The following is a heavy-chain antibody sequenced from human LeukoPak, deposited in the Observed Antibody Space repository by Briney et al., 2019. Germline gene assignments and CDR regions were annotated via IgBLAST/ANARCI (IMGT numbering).Heavy chain of an antibody. CDR2: INNSGVT. J-gene: IGHJ5*02. CDR3: ARGGTTNYYGSGTSA. D-gene: IGHD3-10*01. CDR1: NGSFSGYY. V-gene: IGHV4-34*01. Sequence: PSETLSLTCAVHNGSFSGYYWTWIRQPPGKGLEWIGEINNSGVTNYNPSLKSRVTISRDTSKIQFSLQLKSVSAADTAVYYCARGGTTNYYGSGTSAWGQGTLVIVSS.